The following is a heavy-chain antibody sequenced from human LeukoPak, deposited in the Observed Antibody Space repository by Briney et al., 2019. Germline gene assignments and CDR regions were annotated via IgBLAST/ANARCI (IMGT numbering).Heavy chain of an antibody. Sequence: PSETLSLTCTVSGGSISSSSYYWGWIRQPPGKGLEWIGSIYYSGSTYYNPSLKSRVTISVDTSKNQFSLKLSSVTAADTAVYYCARERITMVRGLYYYYYYYMDVWGKGTTVTISS. J-gene: IGHJ6*03. D-gene: IGHD3-10*01. CDR2: IYYSGST. CDR3: ARERITMVRGLYYYYYYYMDV. V-gene: IGHV4-39*07. CDR1: GGSISSSSYY.